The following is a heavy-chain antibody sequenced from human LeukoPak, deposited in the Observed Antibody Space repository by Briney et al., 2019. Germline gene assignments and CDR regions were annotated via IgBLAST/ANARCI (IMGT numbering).Heavy chain of an antibody. D-gene: IGHD2-15*01. Sequence: GGSLRLSCTASGFAFSSYTMSWVRQAPGKGLEWVSGISGSGDSTYYADSVKGRFTISRDNSKDTLYLQMNRLRAEDTAIYYCAKYSAFSRGYCSSAICYDFDYWGQGTLVTVSS. V-gene: IGHV3-23*01. J-gene: IGHJ4*02. CDR1: GFAFSSYT. CDR3: AKYSAFSRGYCSSAICYDFDY. CDR2: ISGSGDST.